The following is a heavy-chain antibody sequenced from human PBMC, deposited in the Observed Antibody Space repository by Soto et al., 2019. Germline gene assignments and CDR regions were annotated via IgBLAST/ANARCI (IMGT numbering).Heavy chain of an antibody. Sequence: PGGSLRLSCAASGFTFNSYWMSWVRQAPGKGLEWVANIKQDGSEKYYVDSVKGRFTISRDNAKNSLYLQMNSLRAEDTAVYYCARDRELLWFGESYYFDYWGQGTLVTVSS. J-gene: IGHJ4*02. D-gene: IGHD3-10*01. CDR2: IKQDGSEK. V-gene: IGHV3-7*03. CDR3: ARDRELLWFGESYYFDY. CDR1: GFTFNSYW.